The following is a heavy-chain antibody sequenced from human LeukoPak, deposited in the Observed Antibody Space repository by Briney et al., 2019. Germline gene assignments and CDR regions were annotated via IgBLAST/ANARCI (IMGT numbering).Heavy chain of an antibody. CDR1: GYTLTELS. D-gene: IGHD3-9*01. Sequence: ASVKVSCKVSGYTLTELSMHWVRQAPGKGLEWMGGIIPIFGTANYAQKFQGRVTITADESTSTAYMELSSLRSEDTAVYYCARGLRYFDWLGMDVWGQGTTVTVSS. V-gene: IGHV1-69*13. CDR3: ARGLRYFDWLGMDV. CDR2: IIPIFGTA. J-gene: IGHJ6*02.